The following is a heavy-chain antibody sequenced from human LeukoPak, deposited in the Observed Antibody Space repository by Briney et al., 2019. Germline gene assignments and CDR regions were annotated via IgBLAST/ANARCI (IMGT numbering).Heavy chain of an antibody. Sequence: SETLSLTCTVSGYSISSGYYWGWIRQPPGKGLEWIGAMYHSGSTNYNPSLKSRVTISVDTSKNQFSLKLSSVTAADTAVYFCARGFRGDNFDYWGQGTLVTVSS. CDR1: GYSISSGYY. CDR3: ARGFRGDNFDY. J-gene: IGHJ4*02. D-gene: IGHD7-27*01. CDR2: MYHSGST. V-gene: IGHV4-38-2*02.